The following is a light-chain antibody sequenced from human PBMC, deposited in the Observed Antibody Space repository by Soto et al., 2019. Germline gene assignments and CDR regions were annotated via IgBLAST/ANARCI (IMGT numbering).Light chain of an antibody. CDR1: QSVSNN. CDR2: GAS. J-gene: IGKJ4*02. V-gene: IGKV3-15*01. CDR3: QQYNNWPPLT. Sequence: EIVMTQSPATLSVSPRERATLSCRASQSVSNNLAWYQQKPGQAPRLLIYGASTRATGIPARFSGSGSGTEFTLPISSLQSEDFVVYYCQQYNNWPPLTFGGGTKVEIK.